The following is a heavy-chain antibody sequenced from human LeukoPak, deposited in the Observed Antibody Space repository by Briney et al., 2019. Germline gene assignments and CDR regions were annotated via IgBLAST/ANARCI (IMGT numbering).Heavy chain of an antibody. Sequence: QSSSKASGYSSTSYWIGRLRQQPGRGLQWWVISYPGGSDTRYSPSFQGQVTISADKSISTAYLQWSSLKASDTAMYYCARYKFHYDSSGPFDYWGQGTLVTVSS. V-gene: IGHV5-51*01. CDR2: SYPGGSDT. D-gene: IGHD3-22*01. CDR1: GYSSTSYW. CDR3: ARYKFHYDSSGPFDY. J-gene: IGHJ4*02.